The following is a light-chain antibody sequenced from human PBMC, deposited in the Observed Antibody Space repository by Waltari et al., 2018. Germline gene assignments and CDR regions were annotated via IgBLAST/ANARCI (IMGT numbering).Light chain of an antibody. J-gene: IGKJ1*01. Sequence: EIVLTQSPGSLSSSPGERVTLSCRASQSVSRALAWYQQIPGQAPRLLIFGASNRATGIPDRFSGSESETDFSLTISRLEPEDFAVYYCQHYVRLPATFGRGTKVEIK. CDR3: QHYVRLPAT. V-gene: IGKV3-20*01. CDR2: GAS. CDR1: QSVSRA.